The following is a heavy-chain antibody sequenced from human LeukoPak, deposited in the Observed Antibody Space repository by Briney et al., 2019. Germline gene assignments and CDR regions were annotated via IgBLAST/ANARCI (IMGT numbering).Heavy chain of an antibody. CDR2: INPNTGRT. J-gene: IGHJ4*02. V-gene: IGHV1-2*02. D-gene: IGHD3-10*01. Sequence: INPNTGRTNYAQKFQRRGTMTRETCIRKEYMELSRLRSDDTAVYYCARETYDYGSGSLFDYWGQGTLVTVSS. CDR3: ARETYDYGSGSLFDY.